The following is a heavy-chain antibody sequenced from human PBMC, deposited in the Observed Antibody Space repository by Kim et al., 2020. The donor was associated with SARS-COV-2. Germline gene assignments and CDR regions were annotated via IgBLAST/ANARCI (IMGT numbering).Heavy chain of an antibody. CDR2: ISHSGST. Sequence: SETLSLTCADYVGSFSGYYWTWIRQPPGRGLEWIGEISHSGSTNYNPSLTSRVTISVDTSKNQFSLKLNSVTAADRGVYFCARGRYGSGRDYYFDYWGRGTLVTVSS. CDR3: ARGRYGSGRDYYFDY. J-gene: IGHJ4*02. D-gene: IGHD6-19*01. CDR1: VGSFSGYY. V-gene: IGHV4-34*01.